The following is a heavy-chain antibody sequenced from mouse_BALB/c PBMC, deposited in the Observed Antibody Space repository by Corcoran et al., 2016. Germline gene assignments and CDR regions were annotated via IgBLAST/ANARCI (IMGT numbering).Heavy chain of an antibody. CDR2: INPNNGGT. V-gene: IGHV1-18*01. CDR1: GYTFTEYT. CDR3: ASMGTTYYVDD. Sequence: EVQPQQSGPELVKPGASVKISCKTSGYTFTEYTMHWVKQSHGKSLEWIGGINPNNGGTSYNQKFKGKATLTGDKSSSTAYMELRSLTCEDSAVYDGASMGTTYYVDDWGQGTTPTGSS. D-gene: IGHD2-1*01. J-gene: IGHJ2*01.